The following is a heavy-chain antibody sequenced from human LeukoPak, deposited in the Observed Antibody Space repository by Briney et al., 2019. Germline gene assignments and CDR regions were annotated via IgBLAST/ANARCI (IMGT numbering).Heavy chain of an antibody. Sequence: SVTVSCTASGGTFSSYAISWVRQAPGQGLEWMGGIIPIFGTANYAQKFQGRVTITADESTSTAYMELSSLRSEDTAVYYCARVAYYDFWSGYSTRYYGMDVWGQGTTVTVSS. CDR2: IIPIFGTA. J-gene: IGHJ6*02. CDR3: ARVAYYDFWSGYSTRYYGMDV. V-gene: IGHV1-69*13. D-gene: IGHD3-3*01. CDR1: GGTFSSYA.